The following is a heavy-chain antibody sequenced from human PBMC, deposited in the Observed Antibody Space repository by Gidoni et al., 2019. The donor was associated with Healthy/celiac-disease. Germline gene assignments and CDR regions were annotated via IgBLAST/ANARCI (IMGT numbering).Heavy chain of an antibody. CDR2: IYYIGST. J-gene: IGHJ5*02. CDR3: ARSHQYYDFWSGYKGYNWFDP. D-gene: IGHD3-3*01. CDR1: GGSISSSSYY. Sequence: QLQLQESGPGRVKPSETLSLTCTVSGGSISSSSYYWGWIRQPPGKGREWIGSIYYIGSTYYTPSSKRRVPISVDTSKNQFSLKRSSVTAADTAVYYCARSHQYYDFWSGYKGYNWFDPWGQGTMVTVSS. V-gene: IGHV4-39*01.